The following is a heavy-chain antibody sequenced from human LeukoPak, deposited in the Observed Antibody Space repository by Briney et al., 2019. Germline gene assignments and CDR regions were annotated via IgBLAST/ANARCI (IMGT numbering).Heavy chain of an antibody. D-gene: IGHD3-16*01. Sequence: GGSLRLSCAASGFTFSSYAMSWVRQAPGKGLKWVSDISGSGGSTYYADSVKGRFTISRDNSKNTLYLQMNSLRAEDTAVYYCAKDPRIMITFGGVMSDYWGQGTLVTVSS. V-gene: IGHV3-23*01. J-gene: IGHJ4*02. CDR1: GFTFSSYA. CDR2: ISGSGGST. CDR3: AKDPRIMITFGGVMSDY.